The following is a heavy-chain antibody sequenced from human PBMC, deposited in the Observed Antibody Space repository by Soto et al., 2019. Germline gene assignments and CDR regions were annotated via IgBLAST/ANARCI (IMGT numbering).Heavy chain of an antibody. V-gene: IGHV4-34*01. Sequence: QVQLQQWGAGLLKPSETLSLTCAVYGGSFSGYYWSWIRQPPGKGLEWIGEINHSGSTNYNPSLKSRVTISVDTSKNQFSLKLSSVTAADTAVYYCARGGWGPYGDYVVDYWGQGTLVTVSS. CDR3: ARGGWGPYGDYVVDY. CDR2: INHSGST. CDR1: GGSFSGYY. J-gene: IGHJ4*02. D-gene: IGHD4-17*01.